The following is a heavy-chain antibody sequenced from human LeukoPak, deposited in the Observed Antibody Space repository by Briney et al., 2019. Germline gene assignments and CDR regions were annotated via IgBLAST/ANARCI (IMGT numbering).Heavy chain of an antibody. J-gene: IGHJ5*02. CDR3: ARDPYCSSTSCHPGYWFDP. Sequence: PGGSLRLSCAASGFTLSTYSMNWVRQAPGKGLEWVSSISSSSSNIYYADSVKGRFTISRHNAKNSLYLQMNSLRAEDTAVYYCARDPYCSSTSCHPGYWFDPWGQGTLVTVSS. CDR2: ISSSSSNI. V-gene: IGHV3-21*01. CDR1: GFTLSTYS. D-gene: IGHD2-2*01.